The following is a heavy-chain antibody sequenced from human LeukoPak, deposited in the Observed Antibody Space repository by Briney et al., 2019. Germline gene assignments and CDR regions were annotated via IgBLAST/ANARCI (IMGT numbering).Heavy chain of an antibody. CDR3: ARVGSYYDFWSGSFDY. CDR2: MSYDGSNK. CDR1: GFTFSSYA. V-gene: IGHV3-30-3*01. J-gene: IGHJ4*02. D-gene: IGHD3-3*01. Sequence: GGSLRLSCAASGFTFSSYAMHWVRQAPGKGLEWVAVMSYDGSNKYYADSVKGRFTISRDNSKNTLYLQMNSLRAEDTAVYYCARVGSYYDFWSGSFDYWGQGTLVTVSS.